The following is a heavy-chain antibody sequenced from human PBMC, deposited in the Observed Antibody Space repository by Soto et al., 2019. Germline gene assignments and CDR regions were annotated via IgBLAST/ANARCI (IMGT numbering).Heavy chain of an antibody. CDR3: ARGYSGYDFNWFDP. CDR2: ISGSGGTT. Sequence: GSLRLSCAASGFTFNTYAMSWVRQAPGKGLDWVSGISGSGGTTECADSVKGRCTISXXXXKXXXNXQXXXLXAXDTAVCYCARGYSGYDFNWFDPWGQGTLVTVSS. D-gene: IGHD5-12*01. J-gene: IGHJ5*02. CDR1: GFTFNTYA. V-gene: IGHV3-23*01.